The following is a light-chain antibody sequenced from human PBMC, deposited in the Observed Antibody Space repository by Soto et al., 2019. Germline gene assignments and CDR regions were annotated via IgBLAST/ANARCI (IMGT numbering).Light chain of an antibody. CDR3: QQFGSSPLT. CDR1: QSVSSSY. CDR2: GAS. J-gene: IGKJ3*01. V-gene: IGKV3-20*01. Sequence: IVLTQSPGTLSLSPGERATLSCRASQSVSSSYLAWYQQKPGQAPRLLIYGASSRATDIPDRFSGSGSGTDFTLTISGLEPEDFAVYYCQQFGSSPLTFGPGTKVDIK.